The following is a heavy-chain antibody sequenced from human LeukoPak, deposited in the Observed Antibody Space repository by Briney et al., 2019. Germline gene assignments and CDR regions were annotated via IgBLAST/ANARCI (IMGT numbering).Heavy chain of an antibody. Sequence: ASVKVSCKASGYTFTSYDINWVRQATGQGLEWMGWMNPNSGNTGYAQKFQGRVTMTRNTSISTAYMELSSLRSEDTAVYYCARGPGQLVPFDYWGQGTLVTVSS. CDR2: MNPNSGNT. CDR3: ARGPGQLVPFDY. V-gene: IGHV1-8*01. CDR1: GYTFTSYD. J-gene: IGHJ4*02. D-gene: IGHD6-6*01.